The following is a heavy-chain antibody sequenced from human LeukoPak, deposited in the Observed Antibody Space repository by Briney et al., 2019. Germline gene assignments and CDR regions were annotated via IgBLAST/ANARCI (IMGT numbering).Heavy chain of an antibody. CDR1: GGSFGGYY. CDR2: INHSGST. D-gene: IGHD3-3*01. Sequence: PSETLSLTCAVYGGSFGGYYWSWIRQPPGKGLEWIGEINHSGSTNYNPSLKSRVTISVDTSKNQFSLKLSSVTAADTAVYYCARVYYDFWSGFERDAFDIWGQGTMVTVSS. V-gene: IGHV4-34*01. CDR3: ARVYYDFWSGFERDAFDI. J-gene: IGHJ3*02.